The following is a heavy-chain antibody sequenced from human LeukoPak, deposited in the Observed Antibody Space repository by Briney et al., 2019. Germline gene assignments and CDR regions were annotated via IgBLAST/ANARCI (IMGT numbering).Heavy chain of an antibody. CDR1: GFTFSNYG. J-gene: IGHJ4*02. Sequence: GGSLRLSCAASGFTFSNYGMHWVRQAPGKGLEWVAAISYDGSKKYYADSVKGRFTISRDNSKNTLYLQMNSLRTEGTAMYYCAQRCVAGSGIRYLDYWGQGTLVTVSS. CDR3: AQRCVAGSGIRYLDY. D-gene: IGHD2-15*01. CDR2: ISYDGSKK. V-gene: IGHV3-30*18.